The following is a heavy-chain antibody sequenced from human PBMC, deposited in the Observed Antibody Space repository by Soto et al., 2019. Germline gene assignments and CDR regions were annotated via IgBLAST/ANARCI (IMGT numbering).Heavy chain of an antibody. CDR2: IYYRGST. V-gene: IGHV4-39*01. D-gene: IGHD5-12*01. CDR3: ARASSGYPLIAY. J-gene: IGHJ4*02. Sequence: QLQLQESGPGLVKPSETLSLTCTVSGGSISSSSYYWGWIRQPPGKGLEWIGSIYYRGSTYYNPSLKSRVNIPVDTSKNQFSLNLSSVTAADTAVYYCARASSGYPLIAYWGQGTLVTVSS. CDR1: GGSISSSSYY.